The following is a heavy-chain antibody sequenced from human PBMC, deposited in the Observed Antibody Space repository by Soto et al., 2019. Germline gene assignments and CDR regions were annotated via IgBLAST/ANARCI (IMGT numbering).Heavy chain of an antibody. CDR3: GNGAWYGSSSSSDS. D-gene: IGHD6-6*01. J-gene: IGHJ4*02. Sequence: QVQLVESGGGVVQPGRSLRLSCAASGSSLINYDMHWVRQAPGKGLEWVAVMSYDGSRQFYADSVRGRFSVSRDISQRALYLQMSSLMVEETAIYYCGNGAWYGSSSSSDSWGQGTQVTVSS. CDR2: MSYDGSRQ. CDR1: GSSLINYD. V-gene: IGHV3-30*18.